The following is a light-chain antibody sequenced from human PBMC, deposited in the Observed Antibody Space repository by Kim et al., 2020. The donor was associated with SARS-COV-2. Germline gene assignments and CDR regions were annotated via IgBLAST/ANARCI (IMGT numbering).Light chain of an antibody. CDR3: QVWDRTTV. J-gene: IGLJ2*01. Sequence: ALGKTATNTCGGDNIENKNVHWYQQKPGQAPVLVIYRDINRPSGIPERFSGSNSGNAATLTISRAQAGDEADYFCQVWDRTTVFGGGTQLTVL. CDR2: RDI. CDR1: NIENKN. V-gene: IGLV3-9*01.